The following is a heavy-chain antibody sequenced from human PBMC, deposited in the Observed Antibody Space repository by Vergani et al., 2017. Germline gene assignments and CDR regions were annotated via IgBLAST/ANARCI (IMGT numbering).Heavy chain of an antibody. CDR2: IFSGGST. J-gene: IGHJ6*04. D-gene: IGHD2-15*01. CDR1: GFTVSSNY. Sequence: EVQLVESGGGLVQPGGSLRLSCAASGFTVSSNYMSWVRQAPGKGLEWVSVIFSGGSTYYADSVKGRFTISRDNSKNTLYLQMNRLRAEDTAVYYCARVVTARSLAPYYEYYYGMDVWGEGPTVTVSS. V-gene: IGHV3-66*02. CDR3: ARVVTARSLAPYYEYYYGMDV.